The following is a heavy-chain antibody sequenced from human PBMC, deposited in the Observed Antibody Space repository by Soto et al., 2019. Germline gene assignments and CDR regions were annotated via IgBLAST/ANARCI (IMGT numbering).Heavy chain of an antibody. V-gene: IGHV4-59*01. CDR2: VFYTGRT. J-gene: IGHJ5*01. Sequence: QVQLQESGPGLLKPSETLSLTCTVSGGSLINYYWTWIRQPPGKGLEWIGNVFYTGRTEYNPSLASRGAMSVDTSRNQFSLRLPAVTAADTAVYYCARGDDFGGLKHDWFDSWGPGTLVTVSS. CDR1: GGSLINYY. D-gene: IGHD3-10*01. CDR3: ARGDDFGGLKHDWFDS.